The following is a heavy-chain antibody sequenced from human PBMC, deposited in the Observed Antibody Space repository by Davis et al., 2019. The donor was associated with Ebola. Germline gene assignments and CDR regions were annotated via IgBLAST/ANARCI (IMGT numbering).Heavy chain of an antibody. Sequence: GESLKISCAASGFTFSSYAMSWVRQAPGKGLEWVSAVGTSGDTYYADSVKGRFTISRDNSKNTVCLQMNSLRDEDTAVYHCARDRGDLAIPFDYWGQGTLVTVSS. V-gene: IGHV3-23*01. CDR3: ARDRGDLAIPFDY. D-gene: IGHD2-21*01. J-gene: IGHJ4*02. CDR1: GFTFSSYA. CDR2: VGTSGDT.